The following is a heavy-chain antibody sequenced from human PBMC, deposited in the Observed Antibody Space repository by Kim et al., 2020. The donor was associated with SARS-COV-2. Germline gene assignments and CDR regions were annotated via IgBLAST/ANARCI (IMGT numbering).Heavy chain of an antibody. J-gene: IGHJ4*02. CDR2: IRNKANSYTT. D-gene: IGHD1-7*01. V-gene: IGHV3-72*01. Sequence: SLRLSCAASGFTFSDHYMDWVRQAPGKGLEWVGRIRNKANSYTTEYAAAVKGRFTISRDDSKKSLYLEMNSLKTEDTAVYYCARVSINYSPLDYWGQGTLVTVSS. CDR3: ARVSINYSPLDY. CDR1: GFTFSDHY.